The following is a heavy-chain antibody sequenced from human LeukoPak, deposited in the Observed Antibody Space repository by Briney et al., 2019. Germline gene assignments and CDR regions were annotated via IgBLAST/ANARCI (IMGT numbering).Heavy chain of an antibody. V-gene: IGHV3-23*01. CDR2: ISGSGGST. D-gene: IGHD3-22*01. CDR3: AKDRGSYDSSGYYRYFDY. CDR1: GFAFSSYA. Sequence: PGGSLRLSCAASGFAFSSYAMSWVRQAAGKGLEWVSAISGSGGSTYYADSVKGRFTISRDNSKNTLYLQMNSLRAEDTAVYYCAKDRGSYDSSGYYRYFDYWGQGTLVTVSS. J-gene: IGHJ4*02.